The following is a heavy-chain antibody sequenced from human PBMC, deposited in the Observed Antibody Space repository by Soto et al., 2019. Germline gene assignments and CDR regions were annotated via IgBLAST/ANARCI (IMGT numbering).Heavy chain of an antibody. D-gene: IGHD3-16*01. Sequence: SVKLSCKSSGYTFTGYDINRARQAPGQGLEWLGWINPNTGGTTYAQKFQGRVTLTWDTSINTAYMELSSLRPDDTAMYYCARERYQVLSHGMDVWGQGSSVTASS. CDR1: GYTFTGYD. CDR3: ARERYQVLSHGMDV. V-gene: IGHV1-2*02. J-gene: IGHJ6*02. CDR2: INPNTGGT.